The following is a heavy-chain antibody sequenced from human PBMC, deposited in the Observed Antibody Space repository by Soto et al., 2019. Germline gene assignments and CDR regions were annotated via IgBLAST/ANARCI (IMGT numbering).Heavy chain of an antibody. D-gene: IGHD2-21*01. CDR2: INNYDSHI. J-gene: IGHJ5*02. V-gene: IGHV1-18*01. CDR3: AREISFRIAP. CDR1: DYAFRNYG. Sequence: QVQLLQSGAAAKKPGASVKVSGKASDYAFRNYGISWMSQAPGQWLEWMGWINNYDSHINLPQKFRRRITVTADTTAPTVYLALENLTLADQEVYSSAREISFRIAPWCPRSLVIASS.